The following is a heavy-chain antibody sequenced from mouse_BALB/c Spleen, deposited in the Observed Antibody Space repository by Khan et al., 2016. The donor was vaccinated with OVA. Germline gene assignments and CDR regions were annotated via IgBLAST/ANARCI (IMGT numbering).Heavy chain of an antibody. J-gene: IGHJ3*01. CDR2: IFPGTGTT. V-gene: IGHV1S132*01. CDR3: ARGYFGNYEFAY. CDR1: GYTFTSYW. D-gene: IGHD2-1*01. Sequence: QVQLKQSGAELVKPGASMKLSCKTSGYTFTSYWIQWVKQRPGQGLGWIGQIFPGTGTTYYNENFKGKATLTVDTSSSTAYMQLSSLTSEDSAVYFCARGYFGNYEFAYWGQGTLVTVSP.